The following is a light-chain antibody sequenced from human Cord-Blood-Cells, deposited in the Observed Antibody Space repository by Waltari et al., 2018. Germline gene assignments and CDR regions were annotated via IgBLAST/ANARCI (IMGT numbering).Light chain of an antibody. Sequence: DIVMTQSPDSLAVSLGERATINCKSSQSVLYSSNNKNYLAWYQQKPGQPPKLLIYWASTRESGVPDRVSGSGSGTDFTLTISSLQAEDVAFYYCQQYYSTWTFGQGTKVEIK. CDR1: QSVLYSSNNKNY. CDR2: WAS. CDR3: QQYYSTWT. V-gene: IGKV4-1*01. J-gene: IGKJ1*01.